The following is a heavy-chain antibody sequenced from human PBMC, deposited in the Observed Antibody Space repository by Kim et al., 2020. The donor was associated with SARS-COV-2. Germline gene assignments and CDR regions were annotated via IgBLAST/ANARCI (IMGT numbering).Heavy chain of an antibody. CDR2: INPNSGGT. CDR1: GYTFTGYY. V-gene: IGHV1-2*02. CDR3: ARRMDGGFAPFDY. Sequence: ASVKVSCKASGYTFTGYYMHWVRQAPGQGLEWMGWINPNSGGTNYAQKFQGRVTMTRDTSISTAYMELSRLRSDDTAVYYCARRMDGGFAPFDYWGQGTLVTVSS. J-gene: IGHJ4*02. D-gene: IGHD3-10*01.